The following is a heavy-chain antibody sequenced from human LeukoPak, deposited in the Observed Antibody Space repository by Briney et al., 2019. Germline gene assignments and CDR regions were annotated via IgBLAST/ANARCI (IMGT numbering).Heavy chain of an antibody. V-gene: IGHV3-21*01. D-gene: IGHD4-17*01. CDR2: ISSSSSSYI. CDR1: GFTFSSYS. CDR3: AIWYYGDNPPFDY. Sequence: KTGGSLRLSCAASGFTFSSYSMNWVRQAPGKGLEWVSSISSSSSSYIYYADSVKGRFTISRDNAKNSLYLQMNSLRAEDTAVYYCAIWYYGDNPPFDYWGQGTLVTVSS. J-gene: IGHJ4*02.